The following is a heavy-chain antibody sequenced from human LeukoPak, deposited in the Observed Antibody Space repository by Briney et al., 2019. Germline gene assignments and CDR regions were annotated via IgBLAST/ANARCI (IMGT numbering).Heavy chain of an antibody. D-gene: IGHD3-10*01. J-gene: IGHJ3*02. CDR2: IYYSGST. CDR3: ASALPSSGSYRGAFDI. V-gene: IGHV4-59*08. CDR1: GGSISSYY. Sequence: SETLSLTCTVSGGSISSYYWSWIRQPPGKGLEWIGYIYYSGSTNYNPSLKSRVTISVDTSKNQFSLKLSSVTAADTAVYYRASALPSSGSYRGAFDIWGQGTMVTVSS.